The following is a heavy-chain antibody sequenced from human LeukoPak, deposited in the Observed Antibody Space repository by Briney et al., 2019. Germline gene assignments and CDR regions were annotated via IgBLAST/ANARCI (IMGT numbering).Heavy chain of an antibody. CDR1: GFAFSSFW. CDR3: ASADTGRGNSRNYD. Sequence: GGSLRLSCAASGFAFSSFWMSWVRQAPGKGLEWVANIRPDGSGASYVDSAKGRFTISRDNAKNSLYLQMNSLRVEDTAVYFCASADTGRGNSRNYDWGQGTLVTVSS. CDR2: IRPDGSGA. V-gene: IGHV3-7*01. D-gene: IGHD3-16*01. J-gene: IGHJ1*01.